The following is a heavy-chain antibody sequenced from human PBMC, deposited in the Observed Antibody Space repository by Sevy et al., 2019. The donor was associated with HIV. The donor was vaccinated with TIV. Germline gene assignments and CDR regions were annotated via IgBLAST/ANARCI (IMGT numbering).Heavy chain of an antibody. CDR1: GYTLTELS. Sequence: ASLKVSCKVSGYTLTELSMHWVRQAPGKGLEWMGGFDPEDGETIYAQKFQGRVTMTEDTSTDTAYMELSSLRSEDTAVYYCATLYESSMVAHKHYYFDYWGQGTLVTVSS. J-gene: IGHJ4*02. CDR2: FDPEDGET. D-gene: IGHD3-22*01. V-gene: IGHV1-24*01. CDR3: ATLYESSMVAHKHYYFDY.